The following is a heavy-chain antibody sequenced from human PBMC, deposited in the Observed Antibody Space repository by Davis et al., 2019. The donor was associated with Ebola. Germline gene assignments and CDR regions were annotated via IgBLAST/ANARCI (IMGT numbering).Heavy chain of an antibody. CDR1: GFTFSSFA. CDR2: ISESGDRT. J-gene: IGHJ4*02. D-gene: IGHD1-26*01. Sequence: GESLKISCAASGFTFSSFAMSWVREAPGKGLEWVSSISESGDRTNHADSVKGRFTISRDNSNNTLYLRMNSLRAEDTALYYCAKHPYIGSYFFDYWGQGNLVTVSS. CDR3: AKHPYIGSYFFDY. V-gene: IGHV3-23*01.